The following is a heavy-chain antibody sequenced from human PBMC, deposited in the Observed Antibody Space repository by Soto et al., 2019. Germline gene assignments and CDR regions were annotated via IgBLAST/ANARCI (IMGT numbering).Heavy chain of an antibody. CDR3: ARVKLAGRGSFHD. J-gene: IGHJ4*02. Sequence: SETLSLTCAVSGYSITNGYYWGWIRQPPGKGLEWIGSIYHSGNTYYNPSLKSRVTLSIDTSKNQFSLKLRSVTAADTAMYYCARVKLAGRGSFHDWGQGTLVTVSS. V-gene: IGHV4-38-2*01. CDR2: IYHSGNT. CDR1: GYSITNGYY. D-gene: IGHD3-3*02.